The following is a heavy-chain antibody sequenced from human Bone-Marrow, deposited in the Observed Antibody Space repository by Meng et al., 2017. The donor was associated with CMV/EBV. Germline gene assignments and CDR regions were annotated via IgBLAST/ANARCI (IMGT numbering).Heavy chain of an antibody. Sequence: SETLSLTCHVPGGPISSYYWSWVRQPPGKGLEWIGYIYYSGSTNYNPSLKSRVTISVDTSKNHFSLKLSSVTAADTAVYYCYGEEVVPTSDAFDIWGQGTMVTVSS. CDR1: GGPISSYY. D-gene: IGHD4-17*01. J-gene: IGHJ3*02. CDR2: IYYSGST. CDR3: YGEEVVPTSDAFDI. V-gene: IGHV4-59*01.